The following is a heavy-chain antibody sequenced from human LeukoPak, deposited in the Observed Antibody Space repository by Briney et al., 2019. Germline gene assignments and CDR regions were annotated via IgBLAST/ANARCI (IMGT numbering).Heavy chain of an antibody. CDR3: AKPYDSSGYYPGWFQH. CDR1: GFTFSSYA. Sequence: GGSLRLSCAASGFTFSSYAMNWVRQAPGKGLEWVSAISGSGGSTYYADSVKGRFTISRDNSKNTLYLQMNSLRAEDTAVYYCAKPYDSSGYYPGWFQHWGQGTLVTVSS. V-gene: IGHV3-23*01. J-gene: IGHJ1*01. CDR2: ISGSGGST. D-gene: IGHD3-22*01.